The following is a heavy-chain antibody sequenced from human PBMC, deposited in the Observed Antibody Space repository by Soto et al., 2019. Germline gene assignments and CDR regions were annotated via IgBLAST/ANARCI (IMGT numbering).Heavy chain of an antibody. J-gene: IGHJ6*02. CDR2: INHSGST. Sequence: SETLSLTCAVYGGSFSGYYWSWIRQPPGKGLEWIGEINHSGSTNYNPSLKSRVTISVDTSKNQFSLKLSSVTAADTAVYYCAGIIAYRGGECYRYHYGMDVWGQGTTVTVSS. CDR3: AGIIAYRGGECYRYHYGMDV. D-gene: IGHD2-21*01. V-gene: IGHV4-34*01. CDR1: GGSFSGYY.